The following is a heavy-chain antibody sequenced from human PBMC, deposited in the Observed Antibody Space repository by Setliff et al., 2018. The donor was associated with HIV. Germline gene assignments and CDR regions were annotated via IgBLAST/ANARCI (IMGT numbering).Heavy chain of an antibody. CDR2: IIQDGSAK. CDR1: GFSFSNCW. Sequence: ETLSLSCAASGFSFSNCWMSWVRQAPGKGLEWVANIIQDGSAKYYVDSVKGRFTISRDNAKSSLYLQMNGLRAEDTAVYYCAKDSFSGGDLWGQGTLVTVSS. CDR3: AKDSFSGGDL. J-gene: IGHJ5*02. V-gene: IGHV3-7*01. D-gene: IGHD3-3*02.